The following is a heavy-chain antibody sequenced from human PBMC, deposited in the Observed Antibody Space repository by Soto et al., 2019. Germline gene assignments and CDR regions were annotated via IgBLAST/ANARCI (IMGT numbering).Heavy chain of an antibody. CDR2: INHSGST. CDR1: GGSFSGYY. J-gene: IGHJ6*02. Sequence: QVQLQQWGAGLLKPSETLSLTCAVYGGSFSGYYWSWIRQPPGKGLEWIGEINHSGSTNYNPSLKSRVTIAVDTSKNQFSLKLSSVTAADTAVYYCARGAPATGTTRASLLYGMDVWGQGTTVTVSS. D-gene: IGHD1-1*01. CDR3: ARGAPATGTTRASLLYGMDV. V-gene: IGHV4-34*01.